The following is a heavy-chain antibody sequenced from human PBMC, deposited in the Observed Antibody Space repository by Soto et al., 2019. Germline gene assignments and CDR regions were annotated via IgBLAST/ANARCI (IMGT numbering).Heavy chain of an antibody. J-gene: IGHJ4*02. CDR3: ARDELNSGSCGGD. V-gene: IGHV3-48*03. CDR1: GFTFSSYE. D-gene: IGHD6-19*01. CDR2: ISSSGSTI. Sequence: EVQLVESGGGLVQPGGSLRLSCAASGFTFSSYEMNWVRQAPGKGLEWVSYISSSGSTIYYADSVKGRFTISRDNAKNSLYLQMNSLRAEDTAVYYCARDELNSGSCGGDWGQGTLVTVSS.